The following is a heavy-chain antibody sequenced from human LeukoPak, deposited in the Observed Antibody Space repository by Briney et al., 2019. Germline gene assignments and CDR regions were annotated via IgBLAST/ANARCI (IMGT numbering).Heavy chain of an antibody. V-gene: IGHV4-34*01. CDR3: ASQLRGRKTFGY. Sequence: SETLSLTCAVYGGSFSGYYWSWIRQPPGKGLEWIGEINHSGSTNYNPSLKSRVTISVDTSKNQFSLKLSSVTAADTAVYYCASQLRGRKTFGYWGQGTLVTVSA. CDR1: GGSFSGYY. CDR2: INHSGST. J-gene: IGHJ4*02. D-gene: IGHD1-7*01.